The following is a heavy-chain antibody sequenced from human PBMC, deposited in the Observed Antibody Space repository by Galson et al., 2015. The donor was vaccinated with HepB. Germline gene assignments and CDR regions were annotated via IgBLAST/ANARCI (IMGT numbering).Heavy chain of an antibody. CDR3: ARGASGRSTAGYYMDV. Sequence: SVKVSCKASGYTFTSYYMHWVRQAPGQGLEWLGVINPSGGSTTYAQKFQDRVTMTRDTSTGTVYMELSSLRSEDTAVYYCARGASGRSTAGYYMDVWGKGTTVTVSS. CDR2: INPSGGST. V-gene: IGHV1-46*03. CDR1: GYTFTSYY. D-gene: IGHD1-26*01. J-gene: IGHJ6*03.